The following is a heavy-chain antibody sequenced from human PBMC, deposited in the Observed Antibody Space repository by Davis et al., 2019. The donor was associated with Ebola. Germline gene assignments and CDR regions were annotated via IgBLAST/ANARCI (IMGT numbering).Heavy chain of an antibody. V-gene: IGHV3-43*02. CDR3: GKADCGGDCRVVDF. Sequence: PGGSLRLSCAASGFTFDDYAMHWVRQSPGKGLACVSLINGDGTLTYYADSVKGRFTISRDNSKTSLYLQMNSLTSEDTAVYYCGKADCGGDCRVVDFWGQGTLVTVSA. J-gene: IGHJ4*02. CDR1: GFTFDDYA. CDR2: INGDGTLT. D-gene: IGHD2-21*02.